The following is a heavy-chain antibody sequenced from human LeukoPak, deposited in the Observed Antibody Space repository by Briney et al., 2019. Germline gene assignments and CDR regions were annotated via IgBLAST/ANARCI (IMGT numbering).Heavy chain of an antibody. Sequence: GGSLRLSCAASGFTVSSNYLCWVRQAPGKGLEWVSVIYSGGSTYYADSVKGRFTISRDNSKNTLYLQMNSLRAEDTAVYYCASGSGSYRTPCDYIDVWGKGTTVTVSS. J-gene: IGHJ6*03. V-gene: IGHV3-53*01. CDR1: GFTVSSNY. CDR3: ASGSGSYRTPCDYIDV. CDR2: IYSGGST. D-gene: IGHD3-10*01.